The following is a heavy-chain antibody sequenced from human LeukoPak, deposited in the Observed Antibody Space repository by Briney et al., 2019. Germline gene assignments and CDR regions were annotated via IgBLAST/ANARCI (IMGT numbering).Heavy chain of an antibody. Sequence: ASVKVSCKASGGTFSSYAISWVRQAPGQGLEWKGGIIPIFGTTNYAQKFQGRVTITADESTSTAYMELSSLRSEDTAMYYCASPFKTTELENLDYWGQGTLVTVSS. CDR2: IIPIFGTT. D-gene: IGHD1-1*01. CDR1: GGTFSSYA. J-gene: IGHJ4*02. V-gene: IGHV1-69*13. CDR3: ASPFKTTELENLDY.